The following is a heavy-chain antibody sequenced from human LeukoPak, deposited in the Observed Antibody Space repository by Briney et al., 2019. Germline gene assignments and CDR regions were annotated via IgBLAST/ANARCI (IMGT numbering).Heavy chain of an antibody. J-gene: IGHJ4*02. Sequence: GGSLRLSCAASGFTFSSYSMNWVRQAPGKGLEWVSSISSSSSYIYYADSVKGRFTISRDNAKNLLYLQMNSLRAEDTAVYYCARELYGDYAGDYWGQGTLVTVSS. CDR2: ISSSSSYI. CDR3: ARELYGDYAGDY. CDR1: GFTFSSYS. D-gene: IGHD4-17*01. V-gene: IGHV3-21*06.